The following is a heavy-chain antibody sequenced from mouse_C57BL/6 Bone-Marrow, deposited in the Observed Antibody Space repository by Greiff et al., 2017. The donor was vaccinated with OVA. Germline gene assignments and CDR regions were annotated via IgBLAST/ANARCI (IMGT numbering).Heavy chain of an antibody. J-gene: IGHJ4*01. CDR1: GFNIKDDY. D-gene: IGHD1-1*01. Sequence: EVQLMESGAELVRPGASVKLSCTASGFNIKDDYMHWVKQRPEQGLEWIGWIDPENGDTEYASKFQGKATITADTSSNTAYLQLSSLTSEDTAVYYCTTIAGLLLRSYWGQGTSVTVSS. CDR3: TTIAGLLLRSY. CDR2: IDPENGDT. V-gene: IGHV14-4*01.